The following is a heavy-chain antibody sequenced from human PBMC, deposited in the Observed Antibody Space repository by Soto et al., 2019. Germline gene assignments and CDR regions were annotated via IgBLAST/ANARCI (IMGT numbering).Heavy chain of an antibody. D-gene: IGHD1-1*01. V-gene: IGHV1-69*12. CDR1: GGTFSTSA. Sequence: QVQLVQSGAEVKKPGSSVKVSCKASGGTFSTSAISWVRQAPGQGLEWVGGIMPVFPTPDYAQNFQGRVTITADESTTTAYLELSSLRADDTAVYYCARDKDRLQLGGNYYYILDVWGQGTAITVSS. J-gene: IGHJ6*02. CDR2: IMPVFPTP. CDR3: ARDKDRLQLGGNYYYILDV.